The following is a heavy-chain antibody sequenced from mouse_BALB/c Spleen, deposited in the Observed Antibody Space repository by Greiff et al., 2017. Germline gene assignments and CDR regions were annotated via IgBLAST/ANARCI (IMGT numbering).Heavy chain of an antibody. Sequence: EVQLQQSGPELVKPGASVKISCKASGYTFTDYNMDWVKQSHGKSLEWIGYIYPYNGGTGYNQKFKSKATLTVDNASSTAYLELRGLTSEDSAVYYYAREGTREFDYWGQGTTLTVSS. D-gene: IGHD3-3*01. CDR3: AREGTREFDY. CDR2: IYPYNGGT. CDR1: GYTFTDYN. V-gene: IGHV1S29*02. J-gene: IGHJ2*01.